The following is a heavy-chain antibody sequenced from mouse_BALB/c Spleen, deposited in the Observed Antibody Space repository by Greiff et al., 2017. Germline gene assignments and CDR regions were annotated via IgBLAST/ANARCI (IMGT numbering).Heavy chain of an antibody. V-gene: IGHV1-69*02. D-gene: IGHD1-1*01. CDR1: GYTFTSYW. CDR3: TRGYYGSSYGYFDV. CDR2: IYPSDSYT. J-gene: IGHJ1*01. Sequence: VQLQQPGAELVRPGASVKLSCKASGYTFTSYWINWVKQRPGQGLEWIGNIYPSDSYTNYNQKFKDKATLTVDKSSSTAYMQLSSPTSEDSAVYYCTRGYYGSSYGYFDVWGAGTTVTVSS.